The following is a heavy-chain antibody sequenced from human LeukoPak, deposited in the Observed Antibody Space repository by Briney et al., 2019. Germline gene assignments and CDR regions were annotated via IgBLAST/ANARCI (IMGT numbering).Heavy chain of an antibody. V-gene: IGHV4-59*01. CDR1: GGSINGYF. D-gene: IGHD5-24*01. CDR2: IHFTGCT. J-gene: IGHJ3*02. CDR3: ARDSRGSRRGSFDM. Sequence: SEILSLTCTDPGGSINGYFWSWIWQPPGKGLEWIAYIHFTGCTNYVPSITSRDTISLHTSKHQLSLNHSSVTAADTAFYFCARDSRGSRRGSFDMWGQGTMVTVSS.